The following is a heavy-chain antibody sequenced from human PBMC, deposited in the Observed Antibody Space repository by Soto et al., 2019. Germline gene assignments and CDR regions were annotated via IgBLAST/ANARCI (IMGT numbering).Heavy chain of an antibody. CDR1: GFTFDDYA. V-gene: IGHV3-9*01. D-gene: IGHD3-3*01. J-gene: IGHJ6*03. CDR2: ISWNSGSI. Sequence: DVQLVESGGGLVQPGRSLRLSCAASGFTFDDYAMHWVRQAPGKGLEWVSGISWNSGSIGYADSVKGRFTISRDNAKNSLYLQMNSLRAEDTALYYCAKDRSITIFGVVIMLGYYYYMDVWGKGTTVTVSS. CDR3: AKDRSITIFGVVIMLGYYYYMDV.